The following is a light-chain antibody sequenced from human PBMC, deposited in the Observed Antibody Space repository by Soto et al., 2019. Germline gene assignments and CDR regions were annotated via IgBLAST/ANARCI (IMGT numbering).Light chain of an antibody. Sequence: DIQMTQSPSSLSASVGDRVTITCRASQGISSFVAWYQQKPGKVPRLLISGASTLQSGVPSRFSGSGSGTDFILTITSLQPEDVATYYCQKYSSVITFGQGTRLEIK. J-gene: IGKJ5*01. CDR2: GAS. CDR1: QGISSF. V-gene: IGKV1-27*01. CDR3: QKYSSVIT.